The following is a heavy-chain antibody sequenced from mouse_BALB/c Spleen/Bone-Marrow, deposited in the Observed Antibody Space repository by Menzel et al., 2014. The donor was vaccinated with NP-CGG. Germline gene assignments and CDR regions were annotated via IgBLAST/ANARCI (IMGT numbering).Heavy chain of an antibody. CDR1: GYTFTSYW. V-gene: IGHV1-5*01. CDR2: IYPGSSDT. CDR3: TRGITTVVATRAMDY. J-gene: IGHJ4*01. Sequence: VQLQQSGTVLARPGASVKMSCKASGYTFTSYWMHWVKQRPGQGLELIGAIYPGSSDTSYNQKFKGKAKLTAVTSTSTAYMDLSSLTNEDSAVYYCTRGITTVVATRAMDYWGQGTSVTVSS. D-gene: IGHD1-1*01.